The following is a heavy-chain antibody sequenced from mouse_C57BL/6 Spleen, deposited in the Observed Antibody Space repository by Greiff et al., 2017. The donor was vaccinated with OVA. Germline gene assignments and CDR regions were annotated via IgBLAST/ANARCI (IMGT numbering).Heavy chain of an antibody. CDR2: ISSGSSTI. CDR1: GFTFSDYG. J-gene: IGHJ2*01. Sequence: EVMLVESGGGLVKPGGSLKLSCAASGFTFSDYGMHWVRQAPEQGLEWVAYISSGSSTIYYADTVKGRFTISRDNAKNTLFLQMTSLRSEDTAMYYCAREGTITTAGGAYFDYWGQGTTLTVSS. D-gene: IGHD1-1*01. CDR3: AREGTITTAGGAYFDY. V-gene: IGHV5-17*01.